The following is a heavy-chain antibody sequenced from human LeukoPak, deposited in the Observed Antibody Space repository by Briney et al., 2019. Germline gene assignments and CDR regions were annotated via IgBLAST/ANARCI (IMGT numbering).Heavy chain of an antibody. CDR1: GGTFSNYA. J-gene: IGHJ4*02. CDR3: ARPHSGWYQLGDY. D-gene: IGHD6-19*01. CDR2: IIPIFGTA. Sequence: SVKVSCKASGGTFSNYAISWVRQAPGQGLEWMGRIIPIFGTANYAQKFQGRVTITTDESTSTAYMELSSLRSEDTAVYYCARPHSGWYQLGDYWGQGTLVTVSS. V-gene: IGHV1-69*05.